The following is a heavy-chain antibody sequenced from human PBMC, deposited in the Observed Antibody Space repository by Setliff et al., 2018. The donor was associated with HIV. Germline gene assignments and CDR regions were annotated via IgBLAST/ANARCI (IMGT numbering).Heavy chain of an antibody. CDR2: LYHTGST. J-gene: IGHJ3*02. CDR3: ARDRVAGEPDRDAFDI. V-gene: IGHV4-4*02. CDR1: GGSINMNTW. Sequence: PSETLSLTCDFSGGSINMNTWWSWVRQPPGKGLEWVGDLYHTGSTNLNPSLKSRVTISLDKSKNHFSLKLSSVTAADTAVYYCARDRVAGEPDRDAFDIWGQGTVVTVSS. D-gene: IGHD2-15*01.